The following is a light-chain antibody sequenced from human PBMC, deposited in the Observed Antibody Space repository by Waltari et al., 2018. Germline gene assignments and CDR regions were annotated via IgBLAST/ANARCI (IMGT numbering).Light chain of an antibody. CDR1: HFNMGGNT. Sequence: SVLPQPPPASGTPGQTVTISCSGIHFNMGGNTVKWYQQLPGTAPKLLIYSDYQRPSGVPDRFSASKSGTSASLAISGLQSEDEADYYCSSWDDRLSGVVFGEGTKLTVL. CDR2: SDY. CDR3: SSWDDRLSGVV. V-gene: IGLV1-44*01. J-gene: IGLJ3*02.